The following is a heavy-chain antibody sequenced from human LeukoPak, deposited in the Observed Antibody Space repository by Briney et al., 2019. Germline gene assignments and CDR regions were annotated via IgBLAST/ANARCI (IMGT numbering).Heavy chain of an antibody. CDR3: AKASRSGVAATASGWYFDL. J-gene: IGHJ2*01. V-gene: IGHV3-23*01. D-gene: IGHD6-13*01. CDR1: GFTFSNYA. CDR2: ISGSGGIT. Sequence: GGSLRLSCAASGFTFSNYAVSWVRQAPGKGLEWVSTISGSGGITYYADSVKGRFTISRDTSKNTLYLQMSSLRAEDTAVYYCAKASRSGVAATASGWYFDLWGRGTLVTVSS.